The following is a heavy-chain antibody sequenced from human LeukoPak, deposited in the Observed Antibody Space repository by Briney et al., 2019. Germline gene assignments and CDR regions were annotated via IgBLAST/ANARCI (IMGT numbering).Heavy chain of an antibody. CDR3: ARDPLAGPFDY. J-gene: IGHJ4*02. CDR2: IYYSGST. Sequence: SETLSLTCTVSGGSISSSSYYWGWIRQPPGKGLEWIGSIYYSGSTYYNPSLKSRVTISVDTSKNQFSLKLSSVTAADTAVYYCARDPLAGPFDYWGQGTLVTVSS. D-gene: IGHD2-15*01. CDR1: GGSISSSSYY. V-gene: IGHV4-39*07.